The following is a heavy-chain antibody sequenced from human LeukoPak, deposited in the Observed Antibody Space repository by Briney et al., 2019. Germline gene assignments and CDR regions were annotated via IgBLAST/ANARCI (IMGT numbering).Heavy chain of an antibody. CDR1: GFTFSNYG. J-gene: IGHJ4*02. V-gene: IGHV3-33*01. D-gene: IGHD6-19*01. Sequence: GGSLRLSCAASGFTFSNYGMHWVRQAPGKGLEWVAVIWFDAGNKYYADSVKGRFTISRDNAKNSLYLQMNSLRAEDTAVYYCARGSSSDCWGQGTLVTVSS. CDR3: ARGSSSDC. CDR2: IWFDAGNK.